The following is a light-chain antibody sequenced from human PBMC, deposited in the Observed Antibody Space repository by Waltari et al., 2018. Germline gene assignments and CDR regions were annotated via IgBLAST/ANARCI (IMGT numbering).Light chain of an antibody. CDR2: DAS. V-gene: IGKV3-20*01. CDR1: QSVGGNY. Sequence: EIVMTQPPDTLSLSPGERATLSCRASQSVGGNYLAWYQQKPGQAPRLLIYDASSRATGIPDRFSGGGSGTDFTLTISRLEPEDFAVYYCQQYDRSPKTFGQGTQVEIK. J-gene: IGKJ1*01. CDR3: QQYDRSPKT.